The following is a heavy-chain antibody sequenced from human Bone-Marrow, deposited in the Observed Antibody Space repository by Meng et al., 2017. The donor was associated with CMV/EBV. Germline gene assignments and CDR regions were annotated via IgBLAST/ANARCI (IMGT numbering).Heavy chain of an antibody. CDR1: GSVHTFSTYV. J-gene: IGHJ6*02. Sequence: GESLKISCAGSGSVHTFSTYVVSWVRQAPGKGLEWVSVISAIGGSTYYAASVNGRFSISRDNSKNTVYLHMNSLRAEDTALYYCANGGINYDSFLRSGLMAVWGQGTTVTVSS. CDR3: ANGGINYDSFLRSGLMAV. V-gene: IGHV3-23*01. CDR2: ISAIGGST. D-gene: IGHD3-3*01.